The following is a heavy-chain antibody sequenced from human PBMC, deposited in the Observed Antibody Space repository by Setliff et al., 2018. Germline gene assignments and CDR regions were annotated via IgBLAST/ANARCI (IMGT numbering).Heavy chain of an antibody. V-gene: IGHV4-59*01. CDR3: ARLSWNGLRYYGLDV. J-gene: IGHJ6*02. CDR1: GVSISSYY. CDR2: IQKSGST. D-gene: IGHD3-3*01. Sequence: SETLSLTCNVSGVSISSYYWSWIRQPPGKGLESLGYIQKSGSTNYNPSLMSRVSISVDTSKNQFSLKLRSVTAADTAVYYCARLSWNGLRYYGLDVWGQGTTVTVSS.